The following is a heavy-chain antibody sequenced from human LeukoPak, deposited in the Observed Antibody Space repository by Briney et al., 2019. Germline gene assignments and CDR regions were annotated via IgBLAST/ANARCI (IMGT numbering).Heavy chain of an antibody. CDR3: ARAGLGGTYLNWFES. V-gene: IGHV4-59*08. CDR2: IHYSGST. J-gene: IGHJ5*01. CDR1: GGSISSYS. D-gene: IGHD6-19*01. Sequence: SETLSLTCTVSGGSISSYSWSWMRQPAGKGLEWIAYIHYSGSTNYNPSLKSRVTISVDTSKNQFALKLSSVTAADTAVYYCARAGLGGTYLNWFESWGQGTLVTVSS.